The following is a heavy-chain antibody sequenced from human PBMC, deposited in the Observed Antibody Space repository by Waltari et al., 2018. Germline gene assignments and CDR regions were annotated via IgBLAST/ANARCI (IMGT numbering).Heavy chain of an antibody. V-gene: IGHV3-48*03. D-gene: IGHD6-13*01. J-gene: IGHJ4*02. CDR3: ARGGEGSSWPFDY. CDR1: GFTFSSYE. CDR2: ISASVNSI. Sequence: EVQLMESGGGLVQPGGSLRLSCAASGFTFSSYEMNWIRQAPGKGVEGVSNISASVNSIYSADSVKGRFTISRDDAKNSPYLQINSLRADDTAIFYCARGGEGSSWPFDYWGQGTLVTVSS.